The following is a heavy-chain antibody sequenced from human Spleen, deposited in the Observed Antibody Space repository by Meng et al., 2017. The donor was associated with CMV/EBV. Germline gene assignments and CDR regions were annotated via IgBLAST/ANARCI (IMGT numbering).Heavy chain of an antibody. CDR3: NIYYYGSGSYYNPGSSDY. CDR2: TSSSGSTI. J-gene: IGHJ4*02. CDR1: GFTFSSYE. V-gene: IGHV3-48*03. Sequence: GESLKISCAASGFTFSSYEMNWVRQAPGKGLEWVSYTSSSGSTIYYADSVKGRFTISRDNAKNSLYLQMNSLRAEDTAVYYCNIYYYGSGSYYNPGSSDYWGQGTLVTVSS. D-gene: IGHD3-10*01.